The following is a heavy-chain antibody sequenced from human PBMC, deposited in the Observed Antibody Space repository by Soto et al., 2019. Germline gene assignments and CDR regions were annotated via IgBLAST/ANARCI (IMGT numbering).Heavy chain of an antibody. CDR3: AGGLVARYGDYVVPYFDY. V-gene: IGHV3-53*02. D-gene: IGHD4-17*01. CDR1: GFTVSSNY. Sequence: EVQLVETGGGLIQPGGSLRLSCAASGFTVSSNYMSWVRQAPGKGLEWVSVIYSGGSKYYADSVKGRFTISRDNSKNTLYLQMNSLRAEDTAVYYCAGGLVARYGDYVVPYFDYWGQGTLVTVSS. CDR2: IYSGGSK. J-gene: IGHJ4*02.